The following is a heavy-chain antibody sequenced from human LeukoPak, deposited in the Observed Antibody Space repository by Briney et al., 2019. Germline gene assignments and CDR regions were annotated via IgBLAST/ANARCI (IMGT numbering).Heavy chain of an antibody. CDR1: GYTFTAYY. CDR3: AKAPPSITAAGNWLDP. CDR2: INPNTGGT. Sequence: ASVKVSCKASGYTFTAYYIHWVRQAPGQGLEWMGRINPNTGGTNYAQKFQGRVTMTRDTSITTAYMELSRLTSDDTAIYYCAKAPPSITAAGNWLDPWGQGALVTVSS. V-gene: IGHV1-2*06. J-gene: IGHJ5*02. D-gene: IGHD6-13*01.